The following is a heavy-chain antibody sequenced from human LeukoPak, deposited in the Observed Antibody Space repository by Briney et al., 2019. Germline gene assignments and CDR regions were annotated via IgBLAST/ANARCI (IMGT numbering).Heavy chain of an antibody. J-gene: IGHJ6*02. D-gene: IGHD4-17*01. CDR2: IYYSGST. Sequence: SETLSLTCTVSGGSISSYYWSWIRQPPGKGLEWIGYIYYSGSTNYNPSLKSRVTISVDTSKNQFSLKLSSVTAAGTAVYYCARGTVTSPYYYYGMDVWAKGPRSPSP. CDR3: ARGTVTSPYYYYGMDV. CDR1: GGSISSYY. V-gene: IGHV4-59*01.